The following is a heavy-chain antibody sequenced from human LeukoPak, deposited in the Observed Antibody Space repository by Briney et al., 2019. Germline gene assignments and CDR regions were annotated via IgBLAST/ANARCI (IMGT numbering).Heavy chain of an antibody. D-gene: IGHD1-26*01. CDR2: INHSGST. CDR1: GGSFSGYY. CDR3: ARSPTYYRSSDY. J-gene: IGHJ4*02. V-gene: IGHV4-34*01. Sequence: ASETLSLTCAVYGGSFSGYYWSWIRQPPGKGLEWIGEINHSGSTNYNPSLKSRVTISVDTSKNQFSLKLSSVTAADTAVYYCARSPTYYRSSDYWGQGTLVTVPS.